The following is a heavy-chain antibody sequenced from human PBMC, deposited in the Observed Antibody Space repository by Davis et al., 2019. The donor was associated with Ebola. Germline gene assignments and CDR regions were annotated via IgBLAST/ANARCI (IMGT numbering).Heavy chain of an antibody. Sequence: ASVKVSCKASGYTFTSYGISWVRQAPGQGLEWMGIINPSGGSTSYAQKFQGRVTMTRDTSTSTVYMELSSLRSEDTAVYYCARVVTVGIDAFDIWGQGTMVTVSS. CDR2: INPSGGST. V-gene: IGHV1-46*01. J-gene: IGHJ3*02. D-gene: IGHD4-23*01. CDR1: GYTFTSYG. CDR3: ARVVTVGIDAFDI.